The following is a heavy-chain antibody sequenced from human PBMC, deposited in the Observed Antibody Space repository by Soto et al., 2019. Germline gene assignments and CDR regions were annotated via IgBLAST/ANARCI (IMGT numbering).Heavy chain of an antibody. CDR3: ATGRSEVVPGAMDT. CDR1: GDSFSNYY. D-gene: IGHD2-2*01. Sequence: SETLSLTCTVSGDSFSNYYCNWVRKSAGKGLEWIGRIYPTGSTTYNPSLKSRLTMSVDTSKNQFSLRLTSMAAADTAVYYCATGRSEVVPGAMDTWGQGTLVTVSS. J-gene: IGHJ5*02. CDR2: IYPTGST. V-gene: IGHV4-4*07.